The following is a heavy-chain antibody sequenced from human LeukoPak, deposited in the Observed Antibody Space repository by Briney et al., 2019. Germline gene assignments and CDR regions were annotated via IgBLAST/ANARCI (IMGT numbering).Heavy chain of an antibody. J-gene: IGHJ4*02. D-gene: IGHD1-26*01. Sequence: ASVKVSCKASGYTFTSYYMHWVRQVPGQGLEWMGIINPSGGSTSYAQKFQGKVTMTRDTSTSTVYMELSSLRSEDTAVYYCAAMGGIVELLFDYWGQGTLVTVSS. V-gene: IGHV1-46*01. CDR2: INPSGGST. CDR1: GYTFTSYY. CDR3: AAMGGIVELLFDY.